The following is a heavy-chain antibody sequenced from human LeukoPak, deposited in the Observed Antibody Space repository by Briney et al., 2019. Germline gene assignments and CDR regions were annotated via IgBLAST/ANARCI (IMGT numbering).Heavy chain of an antibody. CDR3: ATPREAGQVGYFYGMDV. V-gene: IGHV3-21*06. CDR2: INDRGSSI. J-gene: IGHJ6*02. CDR1: GFTFSSYG. D-gene: IGHD1-26*01. Sequence: GGSLRLSCAASGFTFSSYGMHWVRQAPGRGLEWVSYINDRGSSIKYADSVKGRFTISRDNAKNSLYLQMNSLRVDDTAIYYCATPREAGQVGYFYGMDVWGQGTTVTVS.